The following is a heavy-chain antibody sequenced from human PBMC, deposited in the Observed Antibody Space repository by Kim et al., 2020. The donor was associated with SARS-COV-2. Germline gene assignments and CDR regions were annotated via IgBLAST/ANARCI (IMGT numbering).Heavy chain of an antibody. V-gene: IGHV3-21*01. CDR1: GFTFSSYS. CDR2: ISSSSSYI. CDR3: ARDLVAIAVAGTSGY. Sequence: GGSLRLSCAASGFTFSSYSMNWVRQAPGKGLEWVSSISSSSSYIYYADSVKGRFTISRDNAKNSLYLQMNSLRAEDTAVYYCARDLVAIAVAGTSGYWGHAAVFTVSS. J-gene: IGHJ4*01. D-gene: IGHD6-19*01.